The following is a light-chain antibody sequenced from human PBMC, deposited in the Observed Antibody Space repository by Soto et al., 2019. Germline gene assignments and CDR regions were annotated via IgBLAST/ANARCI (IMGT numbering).Light chain of an antibody. V-gene: IGKV2-29*03. Sequence: VKTQSPLYLSVTPGEPASISCKSSQSLLYSDGKTYLHWYLQRPGQSPQLLIYEVSNRFSGVPDRISGSGSGTDFTLTISRVEAEDDGVYYCMQGGTSGQGTKLEIK. CDR1: QSLLYSDGKTY. CDR3: MQGGT. CDR2: EVS. J-gene: IGKJ2*01.